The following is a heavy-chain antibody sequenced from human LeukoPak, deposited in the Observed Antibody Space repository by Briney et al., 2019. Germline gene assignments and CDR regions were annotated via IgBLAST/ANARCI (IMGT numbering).Heavy chain of an antibody. CDR3: ARVLAAAGNNWFDP. Sequence: PSETLSLTCSVSGDTISTSDHYWGWIRQPPGKGLEWIGSIYYTGNTYYNPSLKSRATISVDTSKNQFSLKLSSVTAADTAMYYCARVLAAAGNNWFDPWGQGTLVTVSS. D-gene: IGHD6-13*01. CDR2: IYYTGNT. J-gene: IGHJ5*02. V-gene: IGHV4-39*07. CDR1: GDTISTSDHY.